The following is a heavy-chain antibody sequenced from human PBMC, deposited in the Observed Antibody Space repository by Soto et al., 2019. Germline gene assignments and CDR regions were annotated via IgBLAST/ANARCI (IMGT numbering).Heavy chain of an antibody. CDR1: GFTFSSYA. J-gene: IGHJ6*02. CDR3: VKVGFTDLTYYDFWSGYFSPSMDV. V-gene: IGHV3-23*01. CDR2: ISGSGGST. Sequence: GGSLRLSCAASGFTFSSYAMSWVRQAPGKGLEWVSAISGSGGSTYYADSVKGRFTISRDNSKNTLYLQMNSLRAEDTAVYYCVKVGFTDLTYYDFWSGYFSPSMDVWGQGTTVTVSS. D-gene: IGHD3-3*01.